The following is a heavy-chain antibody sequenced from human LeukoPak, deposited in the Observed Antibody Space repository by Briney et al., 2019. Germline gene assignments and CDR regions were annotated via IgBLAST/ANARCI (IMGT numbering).Heavy chain of an antibody. CDR3: ARGDCSGGSCYFWFDP. J-gene: IGHJ5*02. V-gene: IGHV4-34*01. CDR1: GGSFSGYY. D-gene: IGHD2-15*01. CDR2: INHSGST. Sequence: SETLSLTCAVYGGSFSGYYWSRIRQPPGKGLEWIGEINHSGSTNYNPSLKSRVTISVDTSKNQFSLKLSSVTAADTAVYYCARGDCSGGSCYFWFDPWGQGTLVTVSS.